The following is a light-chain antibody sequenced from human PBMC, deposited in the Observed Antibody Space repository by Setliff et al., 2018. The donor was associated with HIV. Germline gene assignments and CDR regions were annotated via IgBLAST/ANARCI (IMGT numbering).Light chain of an antibody. CDR3: AAWDDRLNGYV. Sequence: QSALAQPPSASGTPGQRVTISCSGGSSNIGSNTVNWYQQLPGTAPKLLIYSNNQRPSGVPDRFSGSKSGTSASLAISGLQSDDESDYYCAAWDDRLNGYVFGTGTKVT. CDR2: SNN. CDR1: SSNIGSNT. V-gene: IGLV1-44*01. J-gene: IGLJ1*01.